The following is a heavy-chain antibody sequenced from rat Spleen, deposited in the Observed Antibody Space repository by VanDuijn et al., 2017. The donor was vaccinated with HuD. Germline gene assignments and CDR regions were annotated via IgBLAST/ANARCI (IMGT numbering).Heavy chain of an antibody. Sequence: QVQLKESGPGLVQPSQTLSLTCTVSGFSLTSNSVHWVRQPPGKGLEWMGGIWGDGSTDYNSTLKSRLSISRDTSKSQFFLKMNILQTDDTAIYFCTRLVDYWGQGVMVTVSS. CDR2: IWGDGST. CDR3: TRLVDY. CDR1: GFSLTSNS. J-gene: IGHJ2*01. V-gene: IGHV2-1*01.